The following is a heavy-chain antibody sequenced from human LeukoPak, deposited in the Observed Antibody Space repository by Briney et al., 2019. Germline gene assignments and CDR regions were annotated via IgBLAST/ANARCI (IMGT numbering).Heavy chain of an antibody. CDR3: ARDQEAFDY. V-gene: IGHV1-46*01. J-gene: IGHJ4*02. Sequence: ASVKVSCKASGYSFTSNYIHWVRQAPGQGLEWMGMIYPRDGSTSYAQKFQGRVTVTRDTSTSTVHMELSGLRSEDTAVYYCARDQEAFDYWGQGTLVTVSS. CDR2: IYPRDGST. CDR1: GYSFTSNY.